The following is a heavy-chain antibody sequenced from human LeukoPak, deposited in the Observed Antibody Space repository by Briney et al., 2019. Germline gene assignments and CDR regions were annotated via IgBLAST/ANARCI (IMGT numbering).Heavy chain of an antibody. J-gene: IGHJ4*02. CDR1: GFTFSSYE. Sequence: PGGSLRLSCAASGFTFSSYEMNWVRQAPGKGLEWVSYISSSGSTIYYADFVKGRFIISRDNAKKSLYLEMSSLRAEDTAIYYCARDLGTVTGYNYGVYWGQGTLVTVSS. V-gene: IGHV3-48*03. CDR2: ISSSGSTI. CDR3: ARDLGTVTGYNYGVY. D-gene: IGHD3-9*01.